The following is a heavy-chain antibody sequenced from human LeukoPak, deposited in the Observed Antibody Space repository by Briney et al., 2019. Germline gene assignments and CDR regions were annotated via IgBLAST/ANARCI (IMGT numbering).Heavy chain of an antibody. CDR1: GYTFTSYD. D-gene: IGHD2-2*02. J-gene: IGHJ6*02. CDR2: MNPNSGNT. CDR3: ARTLNCSSTSCYKNYYGMDV. Sequence: GASVKVPCKASGYTFTSYDINWVRQATGQGLVWMGWMNPNSGNTGYAQKFQGRVTMTRNTSISTAYMELSSLRSEDTAVYYCARTLNCSSTSCYKNYYGMDVWGQGTTVTVSS. V-gene: IGHV1-8*01.